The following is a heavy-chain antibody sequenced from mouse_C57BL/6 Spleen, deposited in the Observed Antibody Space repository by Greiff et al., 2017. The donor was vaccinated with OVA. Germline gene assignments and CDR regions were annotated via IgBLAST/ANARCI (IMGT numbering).Heavy chain of an antibody. D-gene: IGHD2-4*01. J-gene: IGHJ3*01. V-gene: IGHV1-54*01. Sequence: VQLQQSGAELVRPGTSVKVSCKASGYAFTNYLIEWVRQRPGQGLEWIGVINPGSGGTNYNEKFKGKATLTADKSSSTAYMQLSSLTSEDSAVYFCARYGNYDYDGFAYWGQGTLVTVSA. CDR1: GYAFTNYL. CDR3: ARYGNYDYDGFAY. CDR2: INPGSGGT.